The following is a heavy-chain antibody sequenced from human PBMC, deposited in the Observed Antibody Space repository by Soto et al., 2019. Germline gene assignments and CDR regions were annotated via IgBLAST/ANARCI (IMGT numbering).Heavy chain of an antibody. D-gene: IGHD4-17*01. Sequence: EVQLLESGGGLVQPGGSLRLSCAASGFTFSSYAMSWVRQAPGKGLEWVSAISGSGGSTYYADSVKGRFTISRDNSKNTLYLQMNSLRAEDTAVYYCANPPYYGDYVKPIMDVWGQGTTVTVSS. CDR3: ANPPYYGDYVKPIMDV. J-gene: IGHJ6*02. CDR1: GFTFSSYA. V-gene: IGHV3-23*01. CDR2: ISGSGGST.